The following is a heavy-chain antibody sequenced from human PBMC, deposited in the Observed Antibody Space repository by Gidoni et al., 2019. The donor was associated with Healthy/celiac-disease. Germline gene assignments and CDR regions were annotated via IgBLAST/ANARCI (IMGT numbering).Heavy chain of an antibody. V-gene: IGHV3-53*01. J-gene: IGHJ5*02. CDR1: GFTVSSNY. D-gene: IGHD3-9*01. Sequence: EVQLVESGGGLIQPGGSLRLSCAASGFTVSSNYMSWVRQAPGKGLEWVSVIYIGGSTYYADSVKGRFTISRDNSKNTLYLQMNSLRAEDTAVYYCARDTRYYDILTGSYNWFDPWGQGTLVTVSS. CDR2: IYIGGST. CDR3: ARDTRYYDILTGSYNWFDP.